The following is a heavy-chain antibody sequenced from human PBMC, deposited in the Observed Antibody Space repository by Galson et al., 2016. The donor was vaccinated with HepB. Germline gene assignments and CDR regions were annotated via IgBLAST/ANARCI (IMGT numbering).Heavy chain of an antibody. D-gene: IGHD2-2*02. CDR3: AIEPYTRSYFDY. CDR1: GYTFTDYY. Sequence: SVKVSCKASGYTFTDYYIHWVRQAPGQGLDWMGWINPNSGDTRYAQKFQGWVTMTRDTSITTAYMDLNRLRADDTAVYFCAIEPYTRSYFDYRGQGTLVPVSS. CDR2: INPNSGDT. V-gene: IGHV1-2*04. J-gene: IGHJ4*02.